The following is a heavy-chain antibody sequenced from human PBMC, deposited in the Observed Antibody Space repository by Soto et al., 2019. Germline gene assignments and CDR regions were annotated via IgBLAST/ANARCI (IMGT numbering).Heavy chain of an antibody. CDR3: ARKKNFAMEV. J-gene: IGHJ6*02. CDR1: GFTFREYV. CDR2: IGRGDDK. Sequence: GGSLRLACGACGFTFREYVMNWVRQGPGKGLEGVSTIGRGDDKYYADSVKGRFTISRDTSKTKLFLQMNSLRAEDTAVYYCARKKNFAMEVWGQRTTVPVSS. V-gene: IGHV3-23*01.